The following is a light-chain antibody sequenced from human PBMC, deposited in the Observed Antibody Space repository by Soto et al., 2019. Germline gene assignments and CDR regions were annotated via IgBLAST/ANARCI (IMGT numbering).Light chain of an antibody. CDR1: QSVSSY. CDR3: QQRSNWLT. V-gene: IGKV3-11*01. Sequence: EIVLTQSPATLSLSPGERATLSCRASQSVSSYLAWYQQKPGQAPRLLIYDASNRATGIPARFSGSGSGTDFTLTISSLEPEDFAVYYCQQRSNWLTFGGATNVEIK. J-gene: IGKJ4*01. CDR2: DAS.